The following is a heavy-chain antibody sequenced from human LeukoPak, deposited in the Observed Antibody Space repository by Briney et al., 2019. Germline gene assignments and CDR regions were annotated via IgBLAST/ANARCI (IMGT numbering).Heavy chain of an antibody. V-gene: IGHV1-69*04. CDR1: GGTFSSYA. CDR3: ARLAVAGPFEYFQH. CDR2: IIPILGIA. Sequence: SVKVSCKASGGTFSSYAISWVRQAPGQGLEWMGRIIPILGIANYAQKFQGRVTITADKSTSTAYMELSSLRSEDTAGYYCARLAVAGPFEYFQHWGQGTLVTVPS. J-gene: IGHJ1*01. D-gene: IGHD6-19*01.